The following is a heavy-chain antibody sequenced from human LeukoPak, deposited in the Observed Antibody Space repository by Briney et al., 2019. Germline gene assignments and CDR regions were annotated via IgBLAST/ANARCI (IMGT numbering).Heavy chain of an antibody. CDR2: ISSSGSTI. D-gene: IGHD3-22*01. Sequence: GGSLRLSCAASGFTYSSYEMNWVRQDPGKGLEWVSYISSSGSTIYYADSVKGRFTISRDNAKNSLYLQMNSLRAEDTAVYYCARVITPYGMDVWGQGTTVTVSS. CDR3: ARVITPYGMDV. CDR1: GFTYSSYE. J-gene: IGHJ6*02. V-gene: IGHV3-48*03.